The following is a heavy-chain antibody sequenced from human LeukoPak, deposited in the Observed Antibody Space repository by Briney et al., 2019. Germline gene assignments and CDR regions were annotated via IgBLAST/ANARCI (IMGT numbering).Heavy chain of an antibody. Sequence: GESLRISCKGSGYSFTSYWISWVRQMPGGGLELMGRIDPSDSYSDFSPSFQGHVTISADKSITTAYLQWSSLKASDNAMYYCARLGGFSGYDVGAFDYWGPGTLVTVSS. CDR3: ARLGGFSGYDVGAFDY. J-gene: IGHJ4*02. CDR2: IDPSDSYS. V-gene: IGHV5-10-1*01. CDR1: GYSFTSYW. D-gene: IGHD5-12*01.